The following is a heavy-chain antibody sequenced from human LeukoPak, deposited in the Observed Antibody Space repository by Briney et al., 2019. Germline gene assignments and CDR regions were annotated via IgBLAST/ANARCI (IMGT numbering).Heavy chain of an antibody. Sequence: GESLKISCKASGYSFTSYWIGWVRQMPGKGLEWMGIIDPSYSETRYTPSFQGQVTISVDKSLTTADLQSNSLKASDTAMYYWARQTAMGRSGDYWGQGTLVTVSS. CDR1: GYSFTSYW. V-gene: IGHV5-51*01. J-gene: IGHJ4*02. CDR2: IDPSYSET. D-gene: IGHD5-18*01. CDR3: ARQTAMGRSGDY.